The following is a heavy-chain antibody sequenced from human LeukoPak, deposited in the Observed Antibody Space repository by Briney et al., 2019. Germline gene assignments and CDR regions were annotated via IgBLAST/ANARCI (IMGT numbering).Heavy chain of an antibody. J-gene: IGHJ4*02. V-gene: IGHV3-21*01. CDR3: ARGGTFGVDISDY. D-gene: IGHD3-3*01. CDR1: GFTFSTYS. Sequence: GGSLRLSCAVSGFTFSTYSMTWVRQAPGKGLEWVSSISSSSRNTYYTDSVKGRFTISRDNGKNSLYLQMSSLRAEDTAVYYCARGGTFGVDISDYWGQGTLVTVSS. CDR2: ISSSSRNT.